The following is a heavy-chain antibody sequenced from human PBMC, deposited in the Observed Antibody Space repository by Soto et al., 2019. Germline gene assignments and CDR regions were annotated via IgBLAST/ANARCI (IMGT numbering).Heavy chain of an antibody. CDR2: MNPNSGNT. Sequence: QVQLVQSGAEVKKPGASVKVSCKASGYTFTSYDVIWVRQATGQGLEWMGWMNPNSGNTGYAQNFQDRVTMTRNTPISTAYMDVNDLRSEETAVYYCARSRGDGGMDVWGQGTTVTVSS. CDR1: GYTFTSYD. J-gene: IGHJ6*02. D-gene: IGHD3-10*01. CDR3: ARSRGDGGMDV. V-gene: IGHV1-8*01.